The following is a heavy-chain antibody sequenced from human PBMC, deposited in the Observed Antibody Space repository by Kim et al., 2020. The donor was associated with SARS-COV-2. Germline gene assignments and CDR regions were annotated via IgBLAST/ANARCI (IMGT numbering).Heavy chain of an antibody. J-gene: IGHJ4*02. CDR2: ISFDGTNK. D-gene: IGHD2-21*01. V-gene: IGHV3-30*04. CDR1: GFTFSSYA. Sequence: GGSLRLSCAASGFTFSSYAMHWVRQAPGKGLEWVAVISFDGTNKYYPDSVKGRFTISRDNSKNTLDLQMNSLRAEDTAVYYCAREHNSTYYFDFWGQGTLVNVSS. CDR3: AREHNSTYYFDF.